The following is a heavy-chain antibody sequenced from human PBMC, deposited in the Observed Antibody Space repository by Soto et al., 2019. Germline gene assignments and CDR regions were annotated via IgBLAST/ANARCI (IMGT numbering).Heavy chain of an antibody. CDR3: ARLRWGGVKGFGMDV. CDR2: IYYSGST. CDR1: GGSISSGGYY. V-gene: IGHV4-31*03. J-gene: IGHJ6*02. D-gene: IGHD3-16*01. Sequence: QVQLQESGPGLVKPSQTLSLTCTVSGGSISSGGYYWSWIRQHPGKGLEWIGYIYYSGSTYYNPSLKMRVTISVDTSKNQFSLKRSSVTAADTAVYYCARLRWGGVKGFGMDVWGQGTTVTVSS.